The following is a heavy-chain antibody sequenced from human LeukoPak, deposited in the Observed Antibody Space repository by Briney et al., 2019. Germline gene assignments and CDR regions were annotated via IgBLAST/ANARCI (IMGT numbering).Heavy chain of an antibody. CDR3: AKDTFQRGGSAGAFDI. Sequence: PGGSLRLSCAVSGFTFSNFDMSWVRQAPGKGLQWVSGSSDSAAATYNADLVKGRFTISRDNSKDTLYLQMNSLRAEDTAVYYCAKDTFQRGGSAGAFDIWGQGTAVIVSS. D-gene: IGHD3-16*01. J-gene: IGHJ3*02. V-gene: IGHV3-23*01. CDR2: SSDSAAAT. CDR1: GFTFSNFD.